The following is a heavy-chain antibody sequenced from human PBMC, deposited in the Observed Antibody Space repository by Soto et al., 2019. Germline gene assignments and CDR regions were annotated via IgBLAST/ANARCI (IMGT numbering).Heavy chain of an antibody. Sequence: PGGSLRLSCAASGFTFSDYYISWIRQAPGKGLEWVSYISPSGSDIYYADSVKGRFTISRDNAKNSLYLQMSGLRAEDTAIYYCARGHYGLDVWGQGTTVTVSS. CDR2: ISPSGSDI. CDR3: ARGHYGLDV. V-gene: IGHV3-11*01. CDR1: GFTFSDYY. J-gene: IGHJ6*02.